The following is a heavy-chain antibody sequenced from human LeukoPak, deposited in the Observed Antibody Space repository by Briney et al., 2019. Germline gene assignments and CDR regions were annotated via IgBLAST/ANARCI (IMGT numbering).Heavy chain of an antibody. V-gene: IGHV3-11*01. D-gene: IGHD2-21*02. CDR1: GFDFSNSF. Sequence: PVGSLRLSCTASGFDFSNSFMTWVRQAPGKGLEWSSYISIRSTTIYYADSVNGRFTISKDNGKNTVYLQMNTMRVDDAAGFYCGKGSLAVTATPLDFWGQGTLVTVSS. CDR3: GKGSLAVTATPLDF. J-gene: IGHJ4*02. CDR2: ISIRSTTI.